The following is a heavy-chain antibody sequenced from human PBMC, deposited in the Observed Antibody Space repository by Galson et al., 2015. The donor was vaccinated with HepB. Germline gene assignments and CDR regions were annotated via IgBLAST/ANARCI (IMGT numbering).Heavy chain of an antibody. Sequence: SLRLSCAASGFTFSSYWMHWVRQAPGKGLVWVSRINSDGSSTSYADSVKGRFTISRDNAKNTLYLQMNSLRAEDTAVYYCARDFPRLGAVTTEAGRPNYWGQGTLVTVSS. CDR2: INSDGSST. V-gene: IGHV3-74*01. CDR3: ARDFPRLGAVTTEAGRPNY. J-gene: IGHJ4*02. CDR1: GFTFSSYW. D-gene: IGHD4-17*01.